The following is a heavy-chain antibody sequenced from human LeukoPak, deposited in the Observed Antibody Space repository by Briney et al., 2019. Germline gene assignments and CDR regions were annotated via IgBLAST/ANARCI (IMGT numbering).Heavy chain of an antibody. CDR2: IYYSGST. J-gene: IGHJ4*02. V-gene: IGHV4-59*08. Sequence: SETLSLTCTVSGGSISGYYWSWIRQPPGKGLEWIGYIYYSGSTNYNPSLKSRVTISVDTSKNQFSLKLSSVTAADTAVYYCARRRGAAAGLFFDYWGQGTLVTVSS. CDR1: GGSISGYY. CDR3: ARRRGAAAGLFFDY. D-gene: IGHD6-13*01.